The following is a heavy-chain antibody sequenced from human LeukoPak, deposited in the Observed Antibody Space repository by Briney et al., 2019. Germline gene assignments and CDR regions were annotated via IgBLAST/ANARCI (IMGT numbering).Heavy chain of an antibody. J-gene: IGHJ4*02. CDR1: GFTFSDYY. V-gene: IGHV3-11*03. CDR3: ARSPGVYYYDSSGYYY. CDR2: ISSSSSYT. D-gene: IGHD3-22*01. Sequence: GGSLRLSCAASGFTFSDYYMSWIRQAPGKGLEWVSYISSSSSYTNYADSVKGRFTISRDNAKNSLYLQMNSLRAEDTAVYYCARSPGVYYYDSSGYYYWGQGTLVTVSS.